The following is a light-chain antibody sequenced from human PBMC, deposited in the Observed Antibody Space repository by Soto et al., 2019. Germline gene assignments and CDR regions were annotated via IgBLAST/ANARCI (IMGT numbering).Light chain of an antibody. Sequence: EIVLTQSPATVSVSPGERATLSCRASQSVGTSVAWYQQKAGQAPRLLIYGASTRATGVPARFSGSGSGTEFTLTISSLQSEDFAVYVCQQYNNWPPWTFGRGTKVDIK. CDR1: QSVGTS. CDR3: QQYNNWPPWT. CDR2: GAS. V-gene: IGKV3-15*01. J-gene: IGKJ1*01.